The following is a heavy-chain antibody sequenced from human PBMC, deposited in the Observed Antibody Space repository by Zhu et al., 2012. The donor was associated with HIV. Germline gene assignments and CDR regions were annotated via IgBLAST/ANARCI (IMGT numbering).Heavy chain of an antibody. CDR2: INHSGST. D-gene: IGHD3-9*01. CDR3: ARHSRYDIVTGWGHFDF. Sequence: QVQLQQWGAGLLKPSETLSLTCAVYGGSFSGYYWSWIRQPPGKGLEWIGEINHSGSTNYNPSLKSRLTMSVDTSKNQFSLKLSSVTAADTAVYYCARHSRYDIVTGWGHFDFWGQGTLVTVSS. J-gene: IGHJ4*02. CDR1: GGSFSGYY. V-gene: IGHV4-34*01.